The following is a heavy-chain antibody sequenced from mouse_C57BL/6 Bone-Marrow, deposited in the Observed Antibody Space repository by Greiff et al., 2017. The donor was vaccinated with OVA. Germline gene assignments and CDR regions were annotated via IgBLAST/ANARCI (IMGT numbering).Heavy chain of an antibody. D-gene: IGHD1-1*01. CDR2: INPNNGGT. J-gene: IGHJ2*01. Sequence: EVQLQQSGPELVKPGASVKISCKASGYTFTDYYMNWVKQSHGKSLEWIGDINPNNGGTSYNQKFKGKATLTVDKSSSTAYMELRSLTSEDSAVYYCARSHYGSSSDYWGQGTTLTVSS. CDR3: ARSHYGSSSDY. CDR1: GYTFTDYY. V-gene: IGHV1-26*01.